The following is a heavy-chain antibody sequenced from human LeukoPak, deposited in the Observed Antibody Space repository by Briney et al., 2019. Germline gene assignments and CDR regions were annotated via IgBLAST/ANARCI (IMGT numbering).Heavy chain of an antibody. D-gene: IGHD2/OR15-2a*01. V-gene: IGHV3-74*01. CDR1: GNYW. CDR3: VSFYDIY. CDR2: INSDGSWT. Sequence: GGSLRLSCAASGNYWMHWVRQAPGKGLVWVSHINSDGSWTSYADSVKGRFTISKDNAKNTVYLQMNSLRAEDTAVYYCVSFYDIYWGRGTLVTVSS. J-gene: IGHJ4*02.